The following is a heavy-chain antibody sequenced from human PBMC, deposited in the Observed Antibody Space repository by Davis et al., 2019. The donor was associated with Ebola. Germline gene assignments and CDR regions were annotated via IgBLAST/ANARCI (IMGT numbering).Heavy chain of an antibody. CDR1: GGSISSYY. CDR3: ARDYGGYYFDY. J-gene: IGHJ4*02. D-gene: IGHD4-23*01. Sequence: SETLSLTCTVSGGSISSYYWSWIRQPPGKGLEWIGYIYYGGSTNYNPSLQSRLTISVDKSKNQFSLKLSSVTAADTAVYYWARDYGGYYFDYWGQGTLVTVSS. CDR2: IYYGGST. V-gene: IGHV4-59*12.